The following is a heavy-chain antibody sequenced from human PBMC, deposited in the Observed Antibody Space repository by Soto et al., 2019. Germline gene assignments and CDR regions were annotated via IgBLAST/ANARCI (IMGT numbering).Heavy chain of an antibody. D-gene: IGHD3-10*01. CDR1: GFTFSTYG. J-gene: IGHJ4*02. CDR3: AKRDLFPYYFDF. CDR2: ISGNGGTT. Sequence: GGSLRLACTASGFTFSTYGMTWVRQAPGKGLEWVSGISGNGGTTYYADSVKGRFTISRDNSKNTLYLQMNSLRAEDTAVYYCAKRDLFPYYFDFWAQGHLVTVSS. V-gene: IGHV3-23*01.